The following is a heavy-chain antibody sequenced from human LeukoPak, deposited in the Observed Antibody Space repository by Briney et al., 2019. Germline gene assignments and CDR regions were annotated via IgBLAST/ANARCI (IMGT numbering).Heavy chain of an antibody. CDR1: DDSIKSHF. J-gene: IGHJ4*02. CDR2: VYYSGSG. V-gene: IGHV4-4*08. Sequence: SETLSLTCTVSDDSIKSHFWTWIRQPPGKGLEWIGYVYYSGSGSSNPSLKSRVTISVDTSKNQFSLKLSSVTAADTAVYYCAREDPPKIVDYWGQGTLVTVSS. CDR3: AREDPPKIVDY.